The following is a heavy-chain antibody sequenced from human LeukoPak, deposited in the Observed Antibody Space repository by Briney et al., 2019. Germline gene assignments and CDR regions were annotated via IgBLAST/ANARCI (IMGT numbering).Heavy chain of an antibody. CDR3: ARTLGYCSSTSCPYWYFDL. Sequence: GESLKISCQGSGYSFTSYWIGWVRQMPGKGLEWMGIIYPGDSDTRYSPSFQGQVTISADKSISTAYLQWSSLKASDAAMYYCARTLGYCSSTSCPYWYFDLWGRGTLVTVSS. CDR2: IYPGDSDT. CDR1: GYSFTSYW. V-gene: IGHV5-51*01. J-gene: IGHJ2*01. D-gene: IGHD2-2*01.